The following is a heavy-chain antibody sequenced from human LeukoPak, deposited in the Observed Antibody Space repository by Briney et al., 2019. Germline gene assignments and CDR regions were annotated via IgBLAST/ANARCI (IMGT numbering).Heavy chain of an antibody. J-gene: IGHJ4*02. CDR3: ASGYSGYVPYY. V-gene: IGHV3-53*01. D-gene: IGHD5-12*01. Sequence: GGSLRLSCAASGFTVSNNYMSWVRRAPGKGLEWVSVIYSGGNTYYADSVKGRFAISRDYSGNTVYLQMNSLRADDSAMYYCASGYSGYVPYYWGQGTLVTVSS. CDR2: IYSGGNT. CDR1: GFTVSNNY.